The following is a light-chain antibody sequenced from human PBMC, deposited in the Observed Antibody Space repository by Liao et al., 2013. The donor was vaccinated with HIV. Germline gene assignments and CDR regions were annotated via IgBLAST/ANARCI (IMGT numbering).Light chain of an antibody. Sequence: SYELTQPPSLSVAPGETARITCGGNNIGSKSVHWYQQRPGQAPILVIYYDSDRPSGIPERFSGSNSGNTATLTISRVEAGDEADYYCQVWDSSSDHPGWVFGGGTKLTVL. V-gene: IGLV3-21*01. CDR1: NIGSKS. CDR2: YDS. CDR3: QVWDSSSDHPGWV. J-gene: IGLJ3*02.